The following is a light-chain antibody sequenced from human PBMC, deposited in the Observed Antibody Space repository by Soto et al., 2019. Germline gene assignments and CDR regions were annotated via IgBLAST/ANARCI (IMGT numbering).Light chain of an antibody. CDR3: QSYDSSLSGYVI. V-gene: IGLV1-40*01. CDR1: SSNIGAGFE. CDR2: TNI. Sequence: QSVLTQPPSVSGAPGQRVTISCTGSSSNIGAGFEVHWYQQLPGTAPKLLIYTNINRPSGVRDRFSGSRSGTSASLAITGLQAEDEADYYCQSYDSSLSGYVIFGGGTKVTVL. J-gene: IGLJ2*01.